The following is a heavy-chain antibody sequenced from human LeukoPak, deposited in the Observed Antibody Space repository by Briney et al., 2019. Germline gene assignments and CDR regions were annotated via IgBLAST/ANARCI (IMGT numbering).Heavy chain of an antibody. V-gene: IGHV3-23*01. J-gene: IGHJ4*02. CDR2: ISVSGGST. D-gene: IGHD3-22*01. CDR1: GFTFSNYA. Sequence: GGSLRLSCAASGFTFSNYAMSWVRQAPGKGLEWVSTISVSGGSTYYADSVRGRFTISRDNSKNTLYLQMNSLRAEDTAVYYCAKGNYYFDSSGYFHFDYWGQGTLVTVSS. CDR3: AKGNYYFDSSGYFHFDY.